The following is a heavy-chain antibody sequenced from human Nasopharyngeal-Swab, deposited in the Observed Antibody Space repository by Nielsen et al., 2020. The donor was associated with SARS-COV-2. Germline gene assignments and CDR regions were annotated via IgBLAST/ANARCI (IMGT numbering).Heavy chain of an antibody. CDR3: ARHLPGYYGSAFDL. J-gene: IGHJ4*02. V-gene: IGHV5-51*01. CDR1: GYRFTNYW. Sequence: GESLKISCKGSGYRFTNYWIGWVRQMPGKGLEWMGIIWPSDSDTTYSPSFQGQVTISADKSISTAYLQLSSLKASDTAMYYFARHLPGYYGSAFDLWGQGTLVTVSS. D-gene: IGHD3-10*01. CDR2: IWPSDSDT.